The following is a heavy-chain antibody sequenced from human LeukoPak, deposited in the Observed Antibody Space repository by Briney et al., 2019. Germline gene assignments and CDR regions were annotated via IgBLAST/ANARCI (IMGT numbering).Heavy chain of an antibody. CDR2: IYYSGST. D-gene: IGHD6-6*01. J-gene: IGHJ5*02. Sequence: PSETLSLTCTVAGGSISSYTYYWGWIRQPPGKELEWIGSIYYSGSTYYNPSLKSRVTISVDTSKNQFSLKLSSVTAADTAVYYCARLYSSSPANHWGQGTLVTVSS. CDR3: ARLYSSSPANH. V-gene: IGHV4-39*01. CDR1: GGSISSYTYY.